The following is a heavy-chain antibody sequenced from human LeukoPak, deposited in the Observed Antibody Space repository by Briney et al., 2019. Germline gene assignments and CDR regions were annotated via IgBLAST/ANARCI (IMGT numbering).Heavy chain of an antibody. Sequence: SVKVSCKASGGTFSSYAISWVRQAPGQGLEWMGGIIPIFGTANYVQKFQGRVTITTDGSTSTAYMELSSLRSEDTAVYYCASGTGYSSSWNFDYWGQGTLVTVSS. CDR1: GGTFSSYA. D-gene: IGHD6-13*01. J-gene: IGHJ4*02. V-gene: IGHV1-69*05. CDR2: IIPIFGTA. CDR3: ASGTGYSSSWNFDY.